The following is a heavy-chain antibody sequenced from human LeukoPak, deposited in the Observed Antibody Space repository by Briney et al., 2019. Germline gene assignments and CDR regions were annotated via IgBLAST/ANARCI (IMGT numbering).Heavy chain of an antibody. CDR1: GFTFSDHY. Sequence: GGSLRLSCAASGFTFSDHYMDWVRQAPGKGLGWVGRIRNKANTYTTEYAASVKGRFTISRDDSKSSLYLQMNSLKTEDTAVYFCARGMVGGFYFDYWGQGTLVTVSS. CDR2: IRNKANTYTT. CDR3: ARGMVGGFYFDY. D-gene: IGHD1-26*01. J-gene: IGHJ4*02. V-gene: IGHV3-72*01.